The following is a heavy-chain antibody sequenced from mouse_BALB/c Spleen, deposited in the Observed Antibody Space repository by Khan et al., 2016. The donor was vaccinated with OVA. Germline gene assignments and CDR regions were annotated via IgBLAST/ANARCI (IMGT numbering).Heavy chain of an antibody. CDR1: GYTFTSYW. CDR2: ISPGNTDT. D-gene: IGHD4-1*01. CDR3: TRRNWDVAWFAY. J-gene: IGHJ3*01. V-gene: IGHV1-5*01. Sequence: EVQLQQSGTVLARPGASVKMSCKASGYTFTSYWMHWVKQRPGQGLEWIGDISPGNTDTNSNQKFKGKAKLTAVTSTSTAYMELSSLTNEDSAVYYGTRRNWDVAWFAYWGQGTLVTVSA.